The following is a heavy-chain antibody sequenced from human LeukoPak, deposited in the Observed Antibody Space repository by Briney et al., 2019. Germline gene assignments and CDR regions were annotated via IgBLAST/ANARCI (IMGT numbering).Heavy chain of an antibody. Sequence: ASVKVSCKASGYTFTSYYMHLVRQAPGQGLEWMGIINPSGGSTSYAQKFQGRVTMTRDTSTSTVYMELSSLRSEDTAVYYCARELVVDTYGMDVWGQGTTVTVSS. CDR1: GYTFTSYY. D-gene: IGHD3-22*01. V-gene: IGHV1-46*01. CDR2: INPSGGST. J-gene: IGHJ6*02. CDR3: ARELVVDTYGMDV.